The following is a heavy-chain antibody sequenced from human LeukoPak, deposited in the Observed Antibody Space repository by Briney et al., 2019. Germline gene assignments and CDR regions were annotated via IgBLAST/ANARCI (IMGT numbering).Heavy chain of an antibody. V-gene: IGHV4-4*07. CDR1: GGSISSYY. CDR2: IYTSGST. D-gene: IGHD2-2*01. J-gene: IGHJ6*03. Sequence: SETLSLTCTVSGGSISSYYWSWIRQPAGKGLEWIGRIYTSGSTNYNPSLKSRVTMSVDTSKNQFSLKLSSVTAADTAVYYCARDRISVVVPAAIFSYYYYMDVWGKGTTVTISS. CDR3: ARDRISVVVPAAIFSYYYYMDV.